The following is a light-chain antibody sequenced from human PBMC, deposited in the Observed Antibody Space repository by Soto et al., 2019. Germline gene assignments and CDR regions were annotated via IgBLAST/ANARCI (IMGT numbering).Light chain of an antibody. Sequence: EIEMTQSPATPSLSPGERATLSCRASQSVGTNLAWYQQKPGQAPRLLIFGAFTRATGVPARISGGGSGTDFTLTISSLQSEDFAKYYCQQYNNWPETFGQGTEVEIK. CDR2: GAF. CDR3: QQYNNWPET. V-gene: IGKV3-15*01. CDR1: QSVGTN. J-gene: IGKJ1*01.